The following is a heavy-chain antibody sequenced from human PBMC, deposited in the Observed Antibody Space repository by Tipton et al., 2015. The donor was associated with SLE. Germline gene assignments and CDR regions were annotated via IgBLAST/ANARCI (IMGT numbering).Heavy chain of an antibody. CDR2: INHRGST. V-gene: IGHV4-34*01. J-gene: IGHJ6*02. D-gene: IGHD6-13*01. CDR3: ARDQGNSSSWFPYYYYYYGMDV. CDR1: GGSFSGYY. Sequence: TLSLTCAVYGGSFSGYYWTWIRQPPGKGLEWIGEINHRGSTYYNPSLKSRVTISVDTSKNQFSLKLSSVTAADTAVYYCARDQGNSSSWFPYYYYYYGMDVWGQGTTVTVSS.